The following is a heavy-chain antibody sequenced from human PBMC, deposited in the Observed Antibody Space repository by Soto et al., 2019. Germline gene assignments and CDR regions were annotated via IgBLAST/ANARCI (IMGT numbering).Heavy chain of an antibody. CDR3: AHVYGGYDHFDY. Sequence: QITLKESGPTLVKPTQTLTLTCTFSGFSLSTSGVGVGWIRQPPGKALEWLALIYWDDDKRYSPSLKSRLTITKDTAKNQVVLTMTNMDPVDTATYFCAHVYGGYDHFDYWGQGTLVTVSS. D-gene: IGHD5-12*01. V-gene: IGHV2-5*02. CDR1: GFSLSTSGVG. CDR2: IYWDDDK. J-gene: IGHJ4*02.